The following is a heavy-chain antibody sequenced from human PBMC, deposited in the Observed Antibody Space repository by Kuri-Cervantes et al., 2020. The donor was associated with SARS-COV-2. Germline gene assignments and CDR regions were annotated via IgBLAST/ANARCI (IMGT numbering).Heavy chain of an antibody. Sequence: GESLKISCAASGFTFSSYWMHWVRQAPGKGLVWVSRINSDGSSTSYADSVKGRFTISRDNAKNTLYLQMNSLRAEDTAVYYCASGYSSSWYGMDVWGQGTTVTVSS. J-gene: IGHJ6*02. CDR3: ASGYSSSWYGMDV. D-gene: IGHD6-13*01. CDR1: GFTFSSYW. CDR2: INSDGSST. V-gene: IGHV3-74*01.